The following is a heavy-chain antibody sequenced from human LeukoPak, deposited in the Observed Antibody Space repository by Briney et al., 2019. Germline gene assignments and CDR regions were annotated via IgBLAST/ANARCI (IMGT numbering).Heavy chain of an antibody. Sequence: GGSLRLSCAASGYTFSSYSMNWVRQAPGKGLEWVSYISSSSTIYYADSVKGRFTISRDNAKNSLYLQMNSLRAEDTAVYYCARDLRYFEGSDSDYWGQGTLVTVSS. V-gene: IGHV3-48*04. CDR3: ARDLRYFEGSDSDY. J-gene: IGHJ4*02. D-gene: IGHD3-9*01. CDR2: ISSSSTI. CDR1: GYTFSSYS.